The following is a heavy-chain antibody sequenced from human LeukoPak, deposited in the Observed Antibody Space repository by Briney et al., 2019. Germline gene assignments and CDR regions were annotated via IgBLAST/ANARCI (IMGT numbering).Heavy chain of an antibody. D-gene: IGHD6-19*01. J-gene: IGHJ6*02. CDR1: GFTVSNND. Sequence: PGGSLRLSCAASGFTVSNNDMNLVRQAPGKGLEWVSGIYIGGRTVSVDSVRGRFTISRDNSKNTLYLQMNSLRAEDTALYYCARGAGAYKHYAMDVWGQGTTVAVSS. V-gene: IGHV3-66*01. CDR2: IYIGGRT. CDR3: ARGAGAYKHYAMDV.